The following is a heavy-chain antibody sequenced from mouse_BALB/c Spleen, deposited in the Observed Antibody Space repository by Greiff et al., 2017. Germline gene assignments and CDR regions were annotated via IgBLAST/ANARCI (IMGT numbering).Heavy chain of an antibody. Sequence: EVQLQQSGPELVKPGASVKISCKASGYSFTGYFMNWVMQSHGKSLEWIGRINPYNGDTFYNQKFKGKATLTVDKSSSTAHMELRSLASEDSAVYYCARKGISTVVGMDYWGQGTSVTVSS. CDR2: INPYNGDT. D-gene: IGHD1-1*01. J-gene: IGHJ4*01. CDR3: ARKGISTVVGMDY. CDR1: GYSFTGYF. V-gene: IGHV1-20*02.